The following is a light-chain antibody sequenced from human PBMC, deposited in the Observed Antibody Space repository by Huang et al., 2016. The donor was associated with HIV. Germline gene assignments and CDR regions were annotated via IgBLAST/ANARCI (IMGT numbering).Light chain of an antibody. CDR2: VSS. Sequence: EIVMTQSPATLSVSPGQRVTLSCRANRSVSTNLAWYQQRHGQAPRLLIYVSSTRAPGSPARFSGGGSGTDFSLTISSLQSEDFALYYCHQYNNWLLSFGGGTRV. CDR3: HQYNNWLLS. CDR1: RSVSTN. J-gene: IGKJ4*01. V-gene: IGKV3-15*01.